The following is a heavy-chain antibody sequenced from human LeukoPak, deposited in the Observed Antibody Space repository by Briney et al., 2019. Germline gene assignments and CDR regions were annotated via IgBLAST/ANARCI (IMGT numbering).Heavy chain of an antibody. CDR1: GYSSSSSYY. CDR3: ARSCLIVDIVATIRARLGGNAFDI. CDR2: IYYSGRT. Sequence: SETLSLTCTVSGYSSSSSYYWGWIRQPPGKGLEWIGSIYYSGRTQYNPSLKSRVTISVDTSKNQFSLKLSSVTAADTAVYYCARSCLIVDIVATIRARLGGNAFDIWGQGTMVIVSS. D-gene: IGHD5-12*01. J-gene: IGHJ3*02. V-gene: IGHV4-39*07.